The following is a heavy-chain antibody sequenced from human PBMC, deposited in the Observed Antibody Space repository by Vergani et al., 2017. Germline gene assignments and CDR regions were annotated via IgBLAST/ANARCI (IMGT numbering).Heavy chain of an antibody. D-gene: IGHD1-26*01. CDR3: AGDIGSRGDY. Sequence: QVQLVQSGPEVKKPGASVKVSCKASGYTFTGYYMHWVRQAPGQGLEWMGWINPNSGGTNYAQQFQGRVTMTRDTSISTAYMELSRLRSDDTAVYYCAGDIGSRGDYWGQGTLVTVSS. V-gene: IGHV1-2*02. J-gene: IGHJ4*02. CDR1: GYTFTGYY. CDR2: INPNSGGT.